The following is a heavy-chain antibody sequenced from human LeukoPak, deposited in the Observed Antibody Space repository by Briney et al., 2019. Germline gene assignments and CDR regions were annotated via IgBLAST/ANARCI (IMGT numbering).Heavy chain of an antibody. D-gene: IGHD3-10*01. CDR2: ISTSGST. CDR1: DGSISSGSYY. CDR3: ARAGGITMVRGVISWFDP. Sequence: SETLSLTCTVSDGSISSGSYYWSWIRQPAGKGLEWVGRISTSGSTNYNPSLKSRVTISVDTSKNQFSLKLSSVTAADTAVYYCARAGGITMVRGVISWFDPWGQGTLVTVSS. V-gene: IGHV4-61*02. J-gene: IGHJ5*02.